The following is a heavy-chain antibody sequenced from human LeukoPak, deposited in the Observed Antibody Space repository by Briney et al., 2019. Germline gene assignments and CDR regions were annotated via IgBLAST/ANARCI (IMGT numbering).Heavy chain of an antibody. D-gene: IGHD1-26*01. CDR1: GGSISSSSYY. CDR3: ARDTSGSYGFDS. J-gene: IGHJ4*02. Sequence: PSETLSLTCTVSGGSISSSSYYWGWIRQPPGKGLEWIGSIYYSGSTYYNPSLKSRVTISVDTSKNQFSLKLSSVTAADTAVYYCARDTSGSYGFDSWGQGTLVTVSS. V-gene: IGHV4-39*07. CDR2: IYYSGST.